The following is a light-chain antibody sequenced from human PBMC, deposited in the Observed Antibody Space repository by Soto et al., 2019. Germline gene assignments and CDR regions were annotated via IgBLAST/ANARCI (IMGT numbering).Light chain of an antibody. CDR3: QQYDKSPPIS. V-gene: IGKV3-20*01. CDR2: DTS. CDR1: QSVASNS. J-gene: IGKJ5*01. Sequence: TVLTQSPGTLPLSPGERATLSCRARQSVASNSLAWFQQKPGQAPRLLIYDTSTRATGIPDRFSGSGSGTDFTLTISRLEPEDFAVYYCQQYDKSPPISFGQGTRLEIK.